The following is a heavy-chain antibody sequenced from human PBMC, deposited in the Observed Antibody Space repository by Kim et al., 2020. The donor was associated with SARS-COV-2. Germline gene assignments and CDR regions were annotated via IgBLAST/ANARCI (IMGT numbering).Heavy chain of an antibody. CDR1: GGSFSGYY. D-gene: IGHD3-10*01. CDR2: INHSGST. J-gene: IGHJ4*02. V-gene: IGHV4-34*01. CDR3: ARGPGYYYGSGSYLY. Sequence: SETLSLTCAVYGGSFSGYYWSWIRQPPGKGLEWIGEINHSGSTNYNPSLKSRVTISVDTSKNQFSLKLSSVTAADTAVYYCARGPGYYYGSGSYLYWGQGTLVTVSS.